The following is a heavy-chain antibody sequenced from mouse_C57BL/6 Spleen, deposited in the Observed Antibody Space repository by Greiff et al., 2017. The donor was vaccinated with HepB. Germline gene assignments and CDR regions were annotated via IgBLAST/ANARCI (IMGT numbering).Heavy chain of an antibody. D-gene: IGHD1-1*01. CDR3: VRDTFWGTTGDFDV. Sequence: EVKLMESGGGLVQPKGSLKLSCAASGFTFNTYAMHWVRQAPGKGLEWVARIRSKSSNYATYYADSVKDRFTISRDDSQIMLYLQMNNLKTEDTDTYYCVRDTFWGTTGDFDVWGTGTTVTVSS. CDR1: GFTFNTYA. V-gene: IGHV10-3*01. J-gene: IGHJ1*03. CDR2: IRSKSSNYAT.